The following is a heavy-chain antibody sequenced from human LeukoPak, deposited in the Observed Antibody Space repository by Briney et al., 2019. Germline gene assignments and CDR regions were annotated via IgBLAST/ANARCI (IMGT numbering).Heavy chain of an antibody. CDR2: IYSGGNT. D-gene: IGHD1-26*01. Sequence: AGGSLRLSCAASGFTVRTTYMTWVRQAPGKGLEWVSVIYSGGNTYYADSVKGRFTISRDNSKNTLFLQMNGLRAEDTAVYFCARGGSVGSYYYFDYWGQGTLVTVSS. CDR3: ARGGSVGSYYYFDY. CDR1: GFTVRTTY. V-gene: IGHV3-53*01. J-gene: IGHJ4*02.